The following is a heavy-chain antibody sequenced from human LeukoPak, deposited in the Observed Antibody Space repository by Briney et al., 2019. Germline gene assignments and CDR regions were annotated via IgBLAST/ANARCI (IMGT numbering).Heavy chain of an antibody. V-gene: IGHV4-31*03. D-gene: IGHD5/OR15-5a*01. CDR2: IYYSGSA. J-gene: IGHJ4*02. Sequence: SQTLSLTCTVSGGSISSGGHYWSWIRQHPAKGLEWIGYIYYSGSAYYNPSLESRVTISIDTSKNQFSLKLTSVTAADTAVYFCARGTLRLFDYGGQGTLVTVSS. CDR3: ARGTLRLFDY. CDR1: GGSISSGGHY.